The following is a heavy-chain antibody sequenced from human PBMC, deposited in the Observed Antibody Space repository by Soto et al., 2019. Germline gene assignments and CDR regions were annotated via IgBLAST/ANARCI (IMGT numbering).Heavy chain of an antibody. CDR2: IWYDGSNK. CDR1: GFTFSSYG. D-gene: IGHD2-15*01. V-gene: IGHV3-33*01. CDR3: ARDSRYCSGGSCYSENWYFDL. Sequence: QVQLVESGGGVVQPGRSLRLSCAASGFTFSSYGMHWVSRAPGKGLEWVAVIWYDGSNKYYADSVKGRFTISRDNSKNTLYLQINSLRAEDTAVYYCARDSRYCSGGSCYSENWYFDLWGRGTLVTVSS. J-gene: IGHJ2*01.